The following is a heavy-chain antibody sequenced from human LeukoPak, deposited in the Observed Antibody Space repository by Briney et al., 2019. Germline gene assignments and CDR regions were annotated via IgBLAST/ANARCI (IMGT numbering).Heavy chain of an antibody. D-gene: IGHD5-24*01. CDR1: GFTFSSYA. J-gene: IGHJ4*02. CDR2: ISGSGGST. Sequence: QPGGSLRLSCAASGFTFSSYAMSWVRQAPGKGLEWVSAISGSGGSTYYADSVKGRFTISRDNAKNSLYLQMNSLRAEDTAVYYCARDRQRWLQYYGEDYWGQGTLVTVSS. V-gene: IGHV3-23*01. CDR3: ARDRQRWLQYYGEDY.